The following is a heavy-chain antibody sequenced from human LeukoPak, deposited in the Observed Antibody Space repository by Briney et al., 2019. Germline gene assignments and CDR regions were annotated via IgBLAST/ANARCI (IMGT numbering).Heavy chain of an antibody. V-gene: IGHV3-53*01. CDR1: GFTVSSNY. D-gene: IGHD5-24*01. J-gene: IGHJ4*02. CDR2: IYNGGNT. CDR3: ARRDGYNYYFAY. Sequence: GGSLRLSCAASGFTVSSNYMSWVRQAPGKGLEWVSVIYNGGNTYYADSVKGRFTISRDNSKNTLYLQMNSLRAEDTAVYYCARRDGYNYYFAYWGQGTLVTVSS.